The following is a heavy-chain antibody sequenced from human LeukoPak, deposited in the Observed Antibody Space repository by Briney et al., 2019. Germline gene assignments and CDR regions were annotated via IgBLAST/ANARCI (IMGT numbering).Heavy chain of an antibody. Sequence: GGSQRLSCAASGFTFSTYSMNWVRQAPEKGLEWVSSISTSGTYIYYADSLKGRFTISRDNAKNSLYLQMHSLRAEDTAVYYCARDLADYSDYWGQGTLVTVSS. CDR2: ISTSGTYI. V-gene: IGHV3-21*01. J-gene: IGHJ4*02. CDR1: GFTFSTYS. D-gene: IGHD2-21*01. CDR3: ARDLADYSDY.